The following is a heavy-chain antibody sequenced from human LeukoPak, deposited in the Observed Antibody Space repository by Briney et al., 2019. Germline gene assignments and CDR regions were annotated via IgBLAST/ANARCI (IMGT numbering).Heavy chain of an antibody. Sequence: HPGGSLRLSCAASRFTFSSYAMNWVRQAPGKGLEWVSSINGRGSSTYYADSVKGRFTISRDNSKNTLSLEMNSLRTEDTAVYYCTKGPYYNILTGTIRVRNGFDIWGQGTMVTVYS. CDR1: RFTFSSYA. V-gene: IGHV3-23*01. CDR3: TKGPYYNILTGTIRVRNGFDI. D-gene: IGHD3-9*01. CDR2: INGRGSST. J-gene: IGHJ3*02.